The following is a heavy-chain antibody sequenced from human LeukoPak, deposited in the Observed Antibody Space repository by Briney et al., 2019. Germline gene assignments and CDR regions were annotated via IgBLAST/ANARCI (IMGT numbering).Heavy chain of an antibody. CDR2: ISYDGSNK. CDR3: ARIREGGY. D-gene: IGHD3-16*01. V-gene: IGHV3-30*09. J-gene: IGHJ4*02. CDR1: GFTFSSYA. Sequence: GGSLRLSCAASGFTFSSYAMHWVRQAPGKGLEWVAVISYDGSNKYYADSVKGRFAISRDNSKNTLYLQMNSLRAEDTAVYYCARIREGGYWGQGTLVTVSS.